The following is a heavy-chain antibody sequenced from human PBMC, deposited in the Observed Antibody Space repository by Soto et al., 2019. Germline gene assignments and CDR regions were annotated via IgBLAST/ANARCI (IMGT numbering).Heavy chain of an antibody. CDR1: GGSISSYY. D-gene: IGHD3-3*01. CDR3: ARSVITIFGVVPYGMDV. Sequence: SETLSLTCTVSGGSISSYYWSWIRQPPGKGLEWIGYIYYSGSTNYNPSLKSRVTISVDTSKNQFSLKLSSVTAADTAVYYCARSVITIFGVVPYGMDVWGQGTTVTVSS. J-gene: IGHJ6*02. CDR2: IYYSGST. V-gene: IGHV4-59*01.